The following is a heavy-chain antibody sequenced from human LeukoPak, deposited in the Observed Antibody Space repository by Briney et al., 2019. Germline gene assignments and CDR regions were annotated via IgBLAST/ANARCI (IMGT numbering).Heavy chain of an antibody. CDR1: GYTFTGYY. Sequence: GASVKVSCKASGYTFTGYYMHWVRQAPGQGLEWMGWINPNSGGTSYAQKFQGRVTMTRDTSISTAYMELSRLRSDDTAVYYCARDDYGDYWYFDLWGRGTLVTVSS. CDR3: ARDDYGDYWYFDL. D-gene: IGHD4-17*01. CDR2: INPNSGGT. J-gene: IGHJ2*01. V-gene: IGHV1-2*02.